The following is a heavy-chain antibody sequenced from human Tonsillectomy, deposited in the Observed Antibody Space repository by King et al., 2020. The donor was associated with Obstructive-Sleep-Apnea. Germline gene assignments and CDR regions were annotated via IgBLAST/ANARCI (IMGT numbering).Heavy chain of an antibody. CDR1: GGSIRSYY. CDR2: IYYTGNA. CDR3: ALMTTVTPNFDY. V-gene: IGHV4-59*08. D-gene: IGHD4-17*01. J-gene: IGHJ4*02. Sequence: VPLQESGPGLVKPAETLSLTCTVSGGSIRSYYWSWIRQPPGKGLEWIGYIYYTGNANYNPSLKSRVTISVDVSKHQFSLKLHSVTAADTAVYYCALMTTVTPNFDYWGQGTLVTVSS.